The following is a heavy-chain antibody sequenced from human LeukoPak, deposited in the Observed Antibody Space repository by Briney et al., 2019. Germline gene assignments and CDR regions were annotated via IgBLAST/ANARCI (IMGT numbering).Heavy chain of an antibody. Sequence: GGSLRLSCAASGFTFSSYAMSWVRQAPGKGLEWVSAISGSGGSTYYADSVKGRFTISRDNAKNSLYLQMNSLRAEDTAVYYCARDKFYYDSSGQNDYWGQGTLVTVPS. D-gene: IGHD3-22*01. CDR2: ISGSGGST. CDR1: GFTFSSYA. J-gene: IGHJ4*02. CDR3: ARDKFYYDSSGQNDY. V-gene: IGHV3-23*01.